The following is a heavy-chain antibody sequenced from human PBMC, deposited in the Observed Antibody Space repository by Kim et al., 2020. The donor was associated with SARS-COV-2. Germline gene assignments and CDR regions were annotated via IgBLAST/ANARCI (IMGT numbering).Heavy chain of an antibody. CDR1: GFTFSINE. D-gene: IGHD6-19*01. Sequence: GGSLRLSCAASGFTFSINEMNWVRQAPGKGLEWVSYISNSGESIYYADSVKGRFTISRDNAKNSLYLQMNSLRVDDTAVYYCAGPSSGWDVPHRFGSWGQGTLVTVSS. J-gene: IGHJ4*02. CDR3: AGPSSGWDVPHRFGS. V-gene: IGHV3-48*03. CDR2: ISNSGESI.